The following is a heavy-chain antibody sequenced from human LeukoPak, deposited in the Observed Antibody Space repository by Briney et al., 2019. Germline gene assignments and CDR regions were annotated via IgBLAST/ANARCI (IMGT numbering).Heavy chain of an antibody. Sequence: GESLKISCKGSGYSFTTYWIGWVRQMPGKGLEWMGIIYPGDSDTRYSPSFQGQVTISADKSIRTAYLQWNSLKASDTAVYYCARLTTVTTGRQCFQHWGQGTLVTVSS. CDR2: IYPGDSDT. CDR3: ARLTTVTTGRQCFQH. V-gene: IGHV5-51*01. J-gene: IGHJ1*01. CDR1: GYSFTTYW. D-gene: IGHD4-17*01.